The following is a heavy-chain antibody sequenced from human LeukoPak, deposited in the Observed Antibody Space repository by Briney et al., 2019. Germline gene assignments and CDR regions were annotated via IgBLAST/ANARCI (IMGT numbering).Heavy chain of an antibody. CDR2: IYHSGST. Sequence: PSGTLSLTCAVSGGSISSSNWWSWVRQPPGKGLEWIGEIYHSGSTNYNPSLKSRVTISVDKSKNQFSLKLGSVTAADTAVYYCARPLSSYYYGSGSYPDNWFDPWGQGTLVTVSS. D-gene: IGHD3-10*01. V-gene: IGHV4-4*02. J-gene: IGHJ5*02. CDR1: GGSISSSNW. CDR3: ARPLSSYYYGSGSYPDNWFDP.